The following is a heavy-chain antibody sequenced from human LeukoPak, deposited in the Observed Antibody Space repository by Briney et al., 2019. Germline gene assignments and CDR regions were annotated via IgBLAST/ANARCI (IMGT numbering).Heavy chain of an antibody. Sequence: PSETLSLTCTVSGGSISSYYWSWVRQPPGKGLEWIGYIYYSGSTNYNPSLKSRVTISLDTSKNQFSLNLSSVTAADTAVYYCARLNWVRGSTWPKIDSWGQGTLVTVSS. CDR2: IYYSGST. V-gene: IGHV4-59*08. J-gene: IGHJ4*02. CDR1: GGSISSYY. CDR3: ARLNWVRGSTWPKIDS. D-gene: IGHD6-13*01.